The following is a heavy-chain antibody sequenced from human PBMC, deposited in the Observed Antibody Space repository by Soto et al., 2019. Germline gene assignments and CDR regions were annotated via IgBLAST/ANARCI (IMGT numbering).Heavy chain of an antibody. CDR2: IYPGDSDT. Sequence: ESLKISCKGSGYSFTSYWIGWVRQMPGKGLEWMGIIYPGDSDTRYSPSFQGQVTISADKSISTAYLQWSSLKASDTAMYYCATDVADSSGYLHYYYYGIDVWGQGTTVTVSS. CDR3: ATDVADSSGYLHYYYYGIDV. J-gene: IGHJ6*02. CDR1: GYSFTSYW. V-gene: IGHV5-51*01. D-gene: IGHD3-22*01.